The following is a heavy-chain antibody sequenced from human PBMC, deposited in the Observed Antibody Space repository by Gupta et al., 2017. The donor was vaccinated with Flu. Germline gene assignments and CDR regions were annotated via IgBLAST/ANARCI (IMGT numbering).Heavy chain of an antibody. CDR1: GFTFINYE. D-gene: IGHD4-4*01. CDR2: INSPATTI. V-gene: IGHV3-48*03. CDR3: ARDRSLYSTGIDY. J-gene: IGHJ4*02. Sequence: EVQLVESGGGLVQPGGSLELACAASGFTFINYEFNWVRQAPGKRLEWLSYINSPATTIYSEDSVKGRFTISRDNAKNSLSLQMNSLRAEDTTVYYCARDRSLYSTGIDYWGQGTLVTVSS.